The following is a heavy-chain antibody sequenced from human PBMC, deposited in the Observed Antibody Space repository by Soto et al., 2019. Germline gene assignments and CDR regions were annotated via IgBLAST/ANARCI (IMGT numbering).Heavy chain of an antibody. CDR3: ARAGSSSSDHYYYGMDV. CDR1: GGSISSYY. V-gene: IGHV4-59*01. D-gene: IGHD6-6*01. J-gene: IGHJ6*02. CDR2: IYYSGST. Sequence: PSETLSLTCTVSGGSISSYYWSWIRQPPGKGLEWIGYIYYSGSTNYNPSLKSRVTISVDTSKNQFSLKLSSVTAVDTAVYYCARAGSSSSDHYYYGMDVWGQGTTVTVSS.